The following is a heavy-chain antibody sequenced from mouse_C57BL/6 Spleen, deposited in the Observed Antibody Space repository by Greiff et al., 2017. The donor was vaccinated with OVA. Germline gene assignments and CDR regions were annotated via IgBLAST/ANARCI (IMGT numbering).Heavy chain of an antibody. J-gene: IGHJ4*01. CDR1: GYTFTSYT. D-gene: IGHD1-1*01. Sequence: VKLMESGAELARPGASVKMSCKASGYTFTSYTMHWVKQRPGQGLEWIGYINPSSGYTKYNQKFKDKATLTADKSSSTAYMQLSSLTSEDSAVYYCARGKCITTVVAPEAMDYWGQGTSVTVSS. V-gene: IGHV1-4*01. CDR2: INPSSGYT. CDR3: ARGKCITTVVAPEAMDY.